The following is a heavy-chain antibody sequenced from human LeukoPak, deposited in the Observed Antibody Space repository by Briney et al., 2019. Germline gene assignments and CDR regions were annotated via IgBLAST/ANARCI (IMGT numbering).Heavy chain of an antibody. J-gene: IGHJ6*02. CDR2: IYYSGST. D-gene: IGHD5-24*01. Sequence: RTSETLSLTCTVSGGSISSYYWSWIRQPPGKGLEGMGYIYYSGSTNYNPSLKSRVTISVDTSKNQFSLKLSSVTAAHTAVYYCARPIRGGYNYWGMDVWGQGTTVTVYS. CDR3: ARPIRGGYNYWGMDV. CDR1: GGSISSYY. V-gene: IGHV4-59*08.